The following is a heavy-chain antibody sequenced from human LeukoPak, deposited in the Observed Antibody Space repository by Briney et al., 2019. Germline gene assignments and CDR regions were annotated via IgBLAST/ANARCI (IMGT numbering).Heavy chain of an antibody. J-gene: IGHJ2*01. CDR2: IYYSGST. CDR1: GGSISSYY. Sequence: SETLSLTCTVSGGSISSYYWSWIRQPPGKGLEWIGYIYYSGSTYYNPSLKSRVTISVDTSKNQFSLKLSSVTAADTAVYYCANVVTASNWYFDLWGRGTLVTVSS. D-gene: IGHD2-21*02. V-gene: IGHV4-59*12. CDR3: ANVVTASNWYFDL.